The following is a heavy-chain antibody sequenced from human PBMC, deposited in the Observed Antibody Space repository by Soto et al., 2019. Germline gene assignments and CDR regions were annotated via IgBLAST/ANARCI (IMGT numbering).Heavy chain of an antibody. CDR3: ARAGTNGFASYYSAMDV. CDR2: ISSSSSTI. D-gene: IGHD2-8*01. V-gene: IGHV3-48*02. J-gene: IGHJ6*02. Sequence: PGGSLRLSCAASGFTFSSYSMNWVRQAPGKGLEWVSYISSSSSTIYYADSVKGRFTISRDNAKNSLYLQMKSLRDEDTAVYYCARAGTNGFASYYSAMDVWGQGTTLTVSS. CDR1: GFTFSSYS.